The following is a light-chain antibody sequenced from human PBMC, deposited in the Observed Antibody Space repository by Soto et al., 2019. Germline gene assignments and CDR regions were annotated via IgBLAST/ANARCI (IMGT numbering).Light chain of an antibody. CDR2: EVS. Sequence: QSALTQPASVSASPGQSITISCAGTNNDVGGYNYVSWYQQHPGKAPQVLIFEVSNRPSGVSNRFSGSKSDNTASLTISGLQADDEADYYCSSYTSSHTWVFGGGTQLTVL. V-gene: IGLV2-14*01. CDR1: NNDVGGYNY. J-gene: IGLJ2*01. CDR3: SSYTSSHTWV.